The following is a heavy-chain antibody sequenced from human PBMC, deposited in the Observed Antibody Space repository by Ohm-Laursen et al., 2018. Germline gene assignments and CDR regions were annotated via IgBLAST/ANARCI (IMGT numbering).Heavy chain of an antibody. CDR3: ARSNGMDV. CDR1: GFTVGSNN. V-gene: IGHV3-48*01. J-gene: IGHJ6*02. CDR2: ISGSAGTI. Sequence: SLRLSCAASGFTVGSNNMSWVRQAPGKGLECVSYISGSAGTIYHADSVKGRFTISRDNAKNSLFLQMNSLRAEDTAVYYCARSNGMDVWGQGTTVTASS.